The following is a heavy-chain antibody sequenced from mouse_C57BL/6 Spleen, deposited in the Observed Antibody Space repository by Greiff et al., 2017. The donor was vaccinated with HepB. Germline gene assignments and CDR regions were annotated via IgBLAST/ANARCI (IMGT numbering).Heavy chain of an antibody. J-gene: IGHJ2*01. CDR1: GYTFTSYW. D-gene: IGHD1-1*01. CDR2: IYPGNSDT. Sequence: VQLQQSGTVLARPGASVKMSCKTSGYTFTSYWMHWVKQRPGQGLEWIGAIYPGNSDTSYNQKFKGKAKLTAVTSASTAYMELSSLTNEDSAVYYCTRPKFITTVVATEYYFDYWGQGTTLTVSS. CDR3: TRPKFITTVVATEYYFDY. V-gene: IGHV1-5*01.